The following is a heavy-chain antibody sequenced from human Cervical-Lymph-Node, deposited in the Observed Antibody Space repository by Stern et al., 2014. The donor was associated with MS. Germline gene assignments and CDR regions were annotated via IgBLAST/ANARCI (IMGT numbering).Heavy chain of an antibody. J-gene: IGHJ4*02. CDR3: ARGNWNYEGMGY. CDR1: GFTFSNYG. V-gene: IGHV3-33*01. D-gene: IGHD1-7*01. Sequence: VQLVESGGGVVQPGRSLRLSCAASGFTFSNYGMHWVRHAPGKGLGRLAVIWYDGNKKYYAASLKGRFTISRDNSKNTLFLQMSSLTAEDTALYYCARGNWNYEGMGYWGQGTLVTVSS. CDR2: IWYDGNKK.